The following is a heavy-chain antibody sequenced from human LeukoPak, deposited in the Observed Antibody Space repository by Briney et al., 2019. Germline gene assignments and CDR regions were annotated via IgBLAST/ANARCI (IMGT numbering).Heavy chain of an antibody. CDR2: INTDGSST. Sequence: PGGSLRLSCAASGFTFRSNWMHWVRQAPGKGLVWVSHINTDGSSTRYADSVGGRFTISRDNAKNTLYLQMNSLRAEDTAVYYCARTLADAFDVWGQGTMVTVSS. D-gene: IGHD3-16*01. V-gene: IGHV3-74*01. J-gene: IGHJ3*01. CDR1: GFTFRSNW. CDR3: ARTLADAFDV.